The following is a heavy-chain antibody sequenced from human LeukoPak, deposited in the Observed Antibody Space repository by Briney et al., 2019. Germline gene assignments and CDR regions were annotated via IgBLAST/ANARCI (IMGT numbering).Heavy chain of an antibody. J-gene: IGHJ4*02. V-gene: IGHV3-23*01. CDR2: ISGSGGST. D-gene: IGHD3-3*01. CDR1: GFTFSSYA. Sequence: GGSLRLSCAASGFTFSSYAMSWVRQAPGKGLEWASAISGSGGSTYYADSVKGRFTISRDNSKNTLYLQMNSLRAEDTAVYYCAKDSRLLRGVVTTAFDSWGQGTLVTVSS. CDR3: AKDSRLLRGVVTTAFDS.